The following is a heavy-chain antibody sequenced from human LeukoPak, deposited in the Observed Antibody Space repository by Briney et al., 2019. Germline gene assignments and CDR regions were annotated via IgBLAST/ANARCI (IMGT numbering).Heavy chain of an antibody. CDR3: AREAVAGGSGSNYYYYGADV. Sequence: SETLSLTCTVSGGSISSYYWSWIRQPPGKGLEWIGYIYYSRSTNYNPSLKSRVTISVDTSKNQFSLKLTSVTAADTAVYYCAREAVAGGSGSNYYYYGADVWGQGTTVTVSS. CDR1: GGSISSYY. CDR2: IYYSRST. D-gene: IGHD3-10*01. J-gene: IGHJ6*02. V-gene: IGHV4-59*01.